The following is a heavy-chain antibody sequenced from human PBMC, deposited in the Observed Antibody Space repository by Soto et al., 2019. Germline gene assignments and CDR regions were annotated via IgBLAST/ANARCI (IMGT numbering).Heavy chain of an antibody. CDR1: GGTFSSYA. J-gene: IGHJ6*02. V-gene: IGHV1-69*01. Sequence: QVQLVLSGAEVKKPGSSVKVSCKASGGTFSSYAISWVRQAPGQGLEWMGGIIPISDTTNYAQKFQGRVTITADESTSTAYMELSSLRSEDTAVYYCARSQGSSTSLEIYYYYYYGMDVWGQGTTVTDSS. D-gene: IGHD2-2*01. CDR3: ARSQGSSTSLEIYYYYYYGMDV. CDR2: IIPISDTT.